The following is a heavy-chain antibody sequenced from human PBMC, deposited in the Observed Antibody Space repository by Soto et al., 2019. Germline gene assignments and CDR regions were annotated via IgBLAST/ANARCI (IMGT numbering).Heavy chain of an antibody. CDR1: GCSFTSYW. J-gene: IGHJ6*02. Sequence: GESLKISCKGSGCSFTSYWIGWVRQMPGKGLEWMGIIYPGDSDTRYSPSFQGQVTISADKSISTAYLQWSSLKASDTAMYYCASSIYYYYYGMDVWGQGTTVTVSS. CDR2: IYPGDSDT. CDR3: ASSIYYYYYGMDV. V-gene: IGHV5-51*01.